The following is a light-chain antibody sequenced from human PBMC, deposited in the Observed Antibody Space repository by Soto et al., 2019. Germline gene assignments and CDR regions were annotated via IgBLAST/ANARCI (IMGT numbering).Light chain of an antibody. J-gene: IGKJ4*01. CDR2: GAS. Sequence: LVLTQSPGTLSLSPGERATLSCRASQSVSSNYLAWYQQKPGQAPRLLIYGASSRATGIPDRFSGSGSGTDFTIIISRLEPEDFAVYYCQQYGGSPRVTFGGGTKVEIK. CDR1: QSVSSNY. V-gene: IGKV3-20*01. CDR3: QQYGGSPRVT.